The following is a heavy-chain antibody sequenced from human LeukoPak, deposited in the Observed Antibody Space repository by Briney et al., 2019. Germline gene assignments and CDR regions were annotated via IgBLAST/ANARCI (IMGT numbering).Heavy chain of an antibody. CDR1: GFTFSSYG. V-gene: IGHV3-30*18. Sequence: GGSLRLSCVVSGFTFSSYGMHWVRQAPGKGLEWVAVISYDASYENYADSVKGRFTISRDNSKNTLYLQMNSLRAEDTAVYYCAKDLIVSGTATILDYWGQGTLVTVS. D-gene: IGHD5-24*01. CDR3: AKDLIVSGTATILDY. CDR2: ISYDASYE. J-gene: IGHJ4*02.